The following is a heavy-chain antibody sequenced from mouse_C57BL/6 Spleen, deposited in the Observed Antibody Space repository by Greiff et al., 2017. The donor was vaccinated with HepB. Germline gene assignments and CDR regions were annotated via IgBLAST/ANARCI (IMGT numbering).Heavy chain of an antibody. V-gene: IGHV1-80*01. D-gene: IGHD1-1*01. Sequence: QVQLQQSGAELVKPGASVKISCKASGYAFSSYWMNWVKQRPGKGLEWIGQNYPGDGDTNYNGKFKGKATLTADKSSSTAYMQLSSLTSEDSAVYFCASETTVVAPFDYWGQGTTLTVSS. CDR3: ASETTVVAPFDY. CDR2: NYPGDGDT. CDR1: GYAFSSYW. J-gene: IGHJ2*01.